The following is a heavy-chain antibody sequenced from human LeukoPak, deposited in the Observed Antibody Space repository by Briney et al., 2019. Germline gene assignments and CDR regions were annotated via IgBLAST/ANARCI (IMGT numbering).Heavy chain of an antibody. CDR1: GFTFSDYY. D-gene: IGHD6-13*01. J-gene: IGHJ4*02. Sequence: GGSLRLSCAASGFTFSDYYMSWIRQAPGKGLEWVSYISSSGSTIYYADSVKGRFTISRDNAKNSLYLQMNRLRAEDTAVYYCAKVPLIAAPKHFDYWGQGTLVTVSS. CDR2: ISSSGSTI. CDR3: AKVPLIAAPKHFDY. V-gene: IGHV3-11*01.